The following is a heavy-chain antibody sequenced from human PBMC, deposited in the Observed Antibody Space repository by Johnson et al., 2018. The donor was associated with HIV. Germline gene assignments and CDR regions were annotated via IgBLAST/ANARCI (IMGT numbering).Heavy chain of an antibody. Sequence: VQLVESGGGLIQPGGSLRLSCAASGFSVRTNYMSWVRQAPGKGLEWVSVIYSDGNTSFAQSVKGRFSISRDVSKNILYLQMHSLRTEDTAYYYCARDLPGIYDAFDLWGQGTKVTISS. V-gene: IGHV3-53*01. CDR2: IYSDGNT. CDR1: GFSVRTNY. CDR3: ARDLPGIYDAFDL. D-gene: IGHD1-26*01. J-gene: IGHJ3*01.